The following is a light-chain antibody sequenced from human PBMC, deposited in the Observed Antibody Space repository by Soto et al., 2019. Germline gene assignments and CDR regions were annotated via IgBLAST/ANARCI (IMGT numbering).Light chain of an antibody. V-gene: IGKV3-20*01. CDR3: QQYGSSSYT. J-gene: IGKJ2*01. Sequence: EIVLTQSPGTLSLSPGGRATLSCRASQSISSSYLAWYQQKPGQAPRLLIYAASSRATGIPDRFSGSGSGTDFTLTIRRLEPEDFAVYYCQQYGSSSYTFGQGTQLEIK. CDR1: QSISSSY. CDR2: AAS.